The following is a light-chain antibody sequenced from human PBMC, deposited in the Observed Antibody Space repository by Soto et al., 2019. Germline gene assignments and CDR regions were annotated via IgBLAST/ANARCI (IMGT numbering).Light chain of an antibody. J-gene: IGKJ1*01. CDR3: QQYGSSPWT. CDR2: GAS. Sequence: EIVLTQSPGTLSLSPGERATLSCRASQSVSSSYLAWYQQKPGQAPRLLIYGASSRATGIPDRFSGSGSGKDFTLTISKLEPEVFAVYYCQQYGSSPWTFGQGTKVDIK. CDR1: QSVSSSY. V-gene: IGKV3-20*01.